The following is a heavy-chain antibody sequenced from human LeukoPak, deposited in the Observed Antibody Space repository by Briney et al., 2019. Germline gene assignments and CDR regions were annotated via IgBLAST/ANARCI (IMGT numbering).Heavy chain of an antibody. CDR2: ISYDGSNK. CDR3: ARDTSSGWYIGAFDI. D-gene: IGHD6-19*01. Sequence: HPGGSLRLSCAASGFTCSSYARHWVRQAPGKGLEWVALISYDGSNKYYADSVKGRFTISRDNSKNTLYLQMNSLRAEDTAVYYCARDTSSGWYIGAFDIWGQGTMVTVSS. V-gene: IGHV3-30*04. CDR1: GFTCSSYA. J-gene: IGHJ3*02.